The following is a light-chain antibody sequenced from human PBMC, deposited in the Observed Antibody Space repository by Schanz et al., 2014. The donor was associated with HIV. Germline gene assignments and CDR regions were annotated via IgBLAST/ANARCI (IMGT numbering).Light chain of an antibody. CDR1: SSDVGAYNY. CDR3: CSYVGRSTFYV. V-gene: IGLV2-14*03. CDR2: DVS. J-gene: IGLJ1*01. Sequence: QSVLTQPASVSGSPGQSITISCTGTSSDVGAYNYVSWYQHHPGKAPTLMIYDVSNRPSGISSRFSGSKSGNTASLTISGLQTEDEADYYCCSYVGRSTFYVFGSGTKLTVL.